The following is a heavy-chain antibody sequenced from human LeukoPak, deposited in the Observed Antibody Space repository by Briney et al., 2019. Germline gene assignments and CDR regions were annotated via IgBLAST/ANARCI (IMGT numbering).Heavy chain of an antibody. D-gene: IGHD2-2*01. J-gene: IGHJ5*02. V-gene: IGHV1-69*13. Sequence: SVKVSCKASGGTFSSYAIGWVRQAPGQGLEWMGGIIPIFGTANYAQKFQGRVTITADESTSTAYMELSSLRSEDTAVYYCARDGGVVPAAGSWGQGTLVTVSS. CDR1: GGTFSSYA. CDR2: IIPIFGTA. CDR3: ARDGGVVPAAGS.